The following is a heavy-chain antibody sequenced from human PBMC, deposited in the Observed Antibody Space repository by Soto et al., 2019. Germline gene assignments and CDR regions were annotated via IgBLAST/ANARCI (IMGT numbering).Heavy chain of an antibody. D-gene: IGHD6-25*01. V-gene: IGHV1-2*02. CDR2: INPNNGGT. CDR1: GYTFTGLY. CDR3: TTLRLDP. Sequence: QVQLVQSGAEVKKPGASVKVSCKASGYTFTGLYMNWVRQAPGQGLEWMGWINPNNGGTKYSQKFQDRVTMTRDTSINTAYMELSRPTSDDTSVYYCTTLRLDPWGQGTLVTVSS. J-gene: IGHJ5*02.